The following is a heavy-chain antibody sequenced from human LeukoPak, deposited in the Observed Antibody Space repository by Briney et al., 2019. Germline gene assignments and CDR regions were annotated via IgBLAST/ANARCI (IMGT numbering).Heavy chain of an antibody. CDR3: ALYRITYYGMDV. Sequence: GGSLRLSCAASGFTFSSYGMHWVRQAPGKGLEWVAVIWYDGSNKYYADSVKGRFTISRDNSKNTLYLQMNSLRADDTAVYYCALYRITYYGMDVWGQGTTVTVSS. J-gene: IGHJ6*02. CDR2: IWYDGSNK. D-gene: IGHD2/OR15-2a*01. CDR1: GFTFSSYG. V-gene: IGHV3-33*01.